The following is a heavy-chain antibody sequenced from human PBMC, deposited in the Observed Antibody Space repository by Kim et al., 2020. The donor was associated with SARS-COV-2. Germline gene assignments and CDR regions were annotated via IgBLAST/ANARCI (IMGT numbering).Heavy chain of an antibody. Sequence: SQTLSLTCAISGDSVSSNSAAWNWIRQSPSRGLEWLGRTYYRSKWYNDYAVSVKSRITINPDTSKNQFSLQLNSVTPEDTAVYYCARSGAIAVATILLFDYWGQGTLVTVSS. V-gene: IGHV6-1*01. D-gene: IGHD5-12*01. CDR2: TYYRSKWYN. J-gene: IGHJ4*02. CDR1: GDSVSSNSAA. CDR3: ARSGAIAVATILLFDY.